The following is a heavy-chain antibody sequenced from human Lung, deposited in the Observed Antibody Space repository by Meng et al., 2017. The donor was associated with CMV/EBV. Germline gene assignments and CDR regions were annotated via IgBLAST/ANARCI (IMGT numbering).Heavy chain of an antibody. CDR3: ARKLIAITENYFDP. CDR1: GDTFNNYA. J-gene: IGHJ5*02. Sequence: SVKVSCKASGDTFNNYAISWVRQAPGQGLEWMGGIIPLFGSTNYAQKFQGRVTITSITPDASTSTSYLELHSLRTEDTAVYYCARKLIAITENYFDPWGQGTLVXVSS. CDR2: IIPLFGST. V-gene: IGHV1-69*13. D-gene: IGHD1-7*01.